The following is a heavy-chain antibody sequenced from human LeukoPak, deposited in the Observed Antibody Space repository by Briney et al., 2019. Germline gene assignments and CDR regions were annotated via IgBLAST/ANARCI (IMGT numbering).Heavy chain of an antibody. CDR3: ASPRNPINYGGNSGDAFDI. CDR1: GGTFSSYA. J-gene: IGHJ3*02. D-gene: IGHD4-23*01. Sequence: SVKVSCKASGGTFSSYAISWVRQAPGQGLEWMGGIIPIFGTANYAQKFQGRVTITADKSTSTAYMELSSLRSEDTAVYYCASPRNPINYGGNSGDAFDIWGQGTMVTVSS. V-gene: IGHV1-69*06. CDR2: IIPIFGTA.